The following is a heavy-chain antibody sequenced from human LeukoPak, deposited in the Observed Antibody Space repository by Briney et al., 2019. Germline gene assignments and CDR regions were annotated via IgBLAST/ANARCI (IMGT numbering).Heavy chain of an antibody. CDR3: ARVVGGYDY. CDR1: GFIFSNYE. D-gene: IGHD3-16*02. Sequence: GSLRLSCVASGFIFSNYEMNWVRQAPGKGLEWVSYISSSGSTIYYADSVKGRFTISRDNAKNSLYLQMNSLRAEDTAVYYCARVVGGYDYWGQGTLVTVSS. V-gene: IGHV3-48*03. J-gene: IGHJ4*02. CDR2: ISSSGSTI.